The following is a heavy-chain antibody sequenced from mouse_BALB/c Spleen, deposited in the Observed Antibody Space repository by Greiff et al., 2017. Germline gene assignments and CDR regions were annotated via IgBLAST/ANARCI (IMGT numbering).Heavy chain of an antibody. CDR1: GFNIKDTY. CDR3: ARYTMNTTGYAMDY. V-gene: IGHV14-3*02. D-gene: IGHD2-4*01. CDR2: IDPANGNT. J-gene: IGHJ4*01. Sequence: VQLQQSGAELVKPGASVKLSCTASGFNIKDTYMHWVKQRPEQGLEWIGRIDPANGNTKYDPKFQGKATITADTSSNTAYLQLSSLTSEDTAVYYCARYTMNTTGYAMDYWGQGTSGTVSS.